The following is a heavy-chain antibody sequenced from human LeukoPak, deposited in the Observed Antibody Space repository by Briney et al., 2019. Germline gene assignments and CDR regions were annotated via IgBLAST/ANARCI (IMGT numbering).Heavy chain of an antibody. Sequence: GGSLRLSCAASGFTFSSYATSWVRQAPGKGLEWVAFIRYDGSNKYYADSVKGRFTISRDNSKNTLYLQMNSLRAEDTAVYYCAKVGIPPLVGATMVVDYWGQGTLVTVSS. CDR2: IRYDGSNK. D-gene: IGHD1-26*01. J-gene: IGHJ4*02. CDR1: GFTFSSYA. CDR3: AKVGIPPLVGATMVVDY. V-gene: IGHV3-30*02.